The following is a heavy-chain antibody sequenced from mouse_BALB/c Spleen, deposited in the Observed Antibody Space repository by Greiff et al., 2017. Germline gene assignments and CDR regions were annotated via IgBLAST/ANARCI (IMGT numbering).Heavy chain of an antibody. CDR2: ISDGGSYT. D-gene: IGHD2-4*01. CDR3: ARDYYDYDVGFAY. J-gene: IGHJ3*01. V-gene: IGHV5-4*02. CDR1: GFTFSDYY. Sequence: EVHLVESGGGLVKPGGSLKLSCAASGFTFSDYYMYWVRQTPEKRLEWVATISDGGSYTYYPDSVKGRFTISRDNAKNNLYLQMSSLKSEDTAMYYCARDYYDYDVGFAYWGQGTLVTVSA.